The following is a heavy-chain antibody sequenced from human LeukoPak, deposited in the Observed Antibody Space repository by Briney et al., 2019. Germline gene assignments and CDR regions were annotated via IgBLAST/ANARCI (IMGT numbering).Heavy chain of an antibody. V-gene: IGHV4-61*02. Sequence: PSETLSLTCTVSGGSISSGSYYGSWIRQPAGKGLEWIGRIYTSGSTNYNPSLKSRVTISVDTSKNQFSLKLSSVTAADTAVYYCARTRTGPLHAFDIWGQGTMVTVSS. CDR1: GGSISSGSYY. CDR3: ARTRTGPLHAFDI. CDR2: IYTSGST. D-gene: IGHD7-27*01. J-gene: IGHJ3*02.